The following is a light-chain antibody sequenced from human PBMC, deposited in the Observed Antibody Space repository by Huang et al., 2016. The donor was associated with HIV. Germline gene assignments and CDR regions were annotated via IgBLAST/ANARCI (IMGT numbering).Light chain of an antibody. CDR1: PDINDF. CDR3: QQYYSYRT. J-gene: IGKJ1*01. Sequence: AIRMTQSPSSLSASTGDKVNITCRAIPDINDFLAWYQQTPGKAPNLLSYAASILETGVPAMFSGSWSGTEFHLSISCVQSEDFATYSCQQYYSYRTFGQGTQVEIK. V-gene: IGKV1-8*01. CDR2: AAS.